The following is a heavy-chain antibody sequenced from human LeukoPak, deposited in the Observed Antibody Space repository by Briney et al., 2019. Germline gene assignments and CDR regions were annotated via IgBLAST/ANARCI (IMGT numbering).Heavy chain of an antibody. CDR3: ARRGNYDTSSYDY. V-gene: IGHV4-38-2*02. J-gene: IGHJ4*02. D-gene: IGHD3-16*01. Sequence: SETLSLTCTVSGYSLSSGYYWDWIRQPPGEGLEWIGSIYHSGSTYYNPSLKSRVSISVDTSKNQFSLKVTSVTAADTAVYSCARRGNYDTSSYDYWGQGTLVTVSS. CDR2: IYHSGST. CDR1: GYSLSSGYY.